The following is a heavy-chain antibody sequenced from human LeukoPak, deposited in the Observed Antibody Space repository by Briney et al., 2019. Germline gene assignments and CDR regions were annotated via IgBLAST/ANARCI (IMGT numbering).Heavy chain of an antibody. V-gene: IGHV3-48*01. D-gene: IGHD2-21*02. Sequence: GGSLRLSCAASGFTFSSYSMNWVRQAPGKGLEWVSYISSSSSTIYYADSVKGRFTISRDNAKNSLYLQMNSLRAEDTAVYYCARDGAYCGGDCYYWFDPWGQGTLVTVSS. CDR2: ISSSSSTI. J-gene: IGHJ5*02. CDR3: ARDGAYCGGDCYYWFDP. CDR1: GFTFSSYS.